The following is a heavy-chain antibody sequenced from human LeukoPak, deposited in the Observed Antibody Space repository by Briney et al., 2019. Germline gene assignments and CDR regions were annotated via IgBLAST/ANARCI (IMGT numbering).Heavy chain of an antibody. Sequence: SVKVSCKASGGTFSSYAISWVRQAPGQGLEWMGGIIPIFGTANYAQKFQGRVTITTDESTSTAYMELSSLRSEDTAVYYCARCEYNWKPFDPWGQGTPVTVSS. CDR3: ARCEYNWKPFDP. V-gene: IGHV1-69*05. J-gene: IGHJ5*02. CDR2: IIPIFGTA. CDR1: GGTFSSYA. D-gene: IGHD1-1*01.